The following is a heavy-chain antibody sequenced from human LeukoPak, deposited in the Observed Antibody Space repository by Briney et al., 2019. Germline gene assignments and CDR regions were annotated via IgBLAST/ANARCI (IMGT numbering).Heavy chain of an antibody. V-gene: IGHV1-24*01. D-gene: IGHD6-19*01. CDR1: GYTLTELS. J-gene: IGHJ4*02. CDR2: FDPEDGET. Sequence: ASVKVSCKVSGYTLTELSMHWVRQAPGKGLEWMGGFDPEDGETIYAQKFQGRVTMTEDTSTDTAYMELSSLRSEDTAVHYCATGHSSGWYAPFWGQGTLVTVSS. CDR3: ATGHSSGWYAPF.